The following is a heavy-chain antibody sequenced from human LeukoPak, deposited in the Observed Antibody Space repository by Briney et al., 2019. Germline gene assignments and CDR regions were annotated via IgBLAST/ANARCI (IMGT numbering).Heavy chain of an antibody. CDR3: ARQGQELTPRLFDP. CDR1: GGFISSGIYY. V-gene: IGHV4-39*01. J-gene: IGHJ5*02. CDR2: IYYSAST. Sequence: PSETLSLACTVSGGFISSGIYYWGWIRQPPGKGLEWIGSIYYSASTYYSPSLKSRVTISIDTSKNQSSLKLSSVTAADTAVYYCARQGQELTPRLFDPWGQGTLVTVSS. D-gene: IGHD6-13*01.